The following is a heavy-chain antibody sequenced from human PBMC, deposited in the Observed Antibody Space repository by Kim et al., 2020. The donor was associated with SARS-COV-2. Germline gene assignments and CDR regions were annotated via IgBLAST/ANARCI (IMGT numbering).Heavy chain of an antibody. CDR3: ARRVFYGDYTDWFDP. CDR1: GYSFTSYW. J-gene: IGHJ5*02. D-gene: IGHD4-17*01. Sequence: GESLKISCKGSGYSFTSYWIGWVRQMPGKGLEWMGIIYPGDSDTRYSPSFQGQVTISADKSISTAYLQWSSLKASDTAMYYCARRVFYGDYTDWFDPWGQGTLVTVSS. CDR2: IYPGDSDT. V-gene: IGHV5-51*01.